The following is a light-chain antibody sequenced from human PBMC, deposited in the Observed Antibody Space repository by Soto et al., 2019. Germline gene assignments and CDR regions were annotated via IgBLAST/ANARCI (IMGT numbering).Light chain of an antibody. CDR3: MQALQTPT. V-gene: IGKV2-28*01. CDR1: QSLLHSNGYNY. CDR2: LGA. J-gene: IGKJ5*01. Sequence: IVMTQSPLSLPVSPGEPASISCRSSQSLLHSNGYNYLDWYLQKPGQSPQLLIYLGATRAPGVPDRFSGSGSGTDFTLKISRVEAEDVGVYYCMQALQTPTFGQGTRLEIK.